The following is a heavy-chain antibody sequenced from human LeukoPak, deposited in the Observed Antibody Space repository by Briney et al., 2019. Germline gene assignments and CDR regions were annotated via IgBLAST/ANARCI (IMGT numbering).Heavy chain of an antibody. D-gene: IGHD1-26*01. V-gene: IGHV3-33*01. Sequence: GGSLRLSCAASGFTFSSYGMHWVRQAPGKGLEWVAVIWYDGSNKYYADSVKGRFTISRDNSKNTLYLQMNSLSAEDTAVYYCARDESSGSYYYYFDYWGQGTLVAVSS. CDR3: ARDESSGSYYYYFDY. J-gene: IGHJ4*02. CDR2: IWYDGSNK. CDR1: GFTFSSYG.